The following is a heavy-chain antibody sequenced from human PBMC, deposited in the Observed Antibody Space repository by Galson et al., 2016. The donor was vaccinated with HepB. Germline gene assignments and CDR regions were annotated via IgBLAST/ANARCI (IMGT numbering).Heavy chain of an antibody. V-gene: IGHV1-18*01. J-gene: IGHJ5*02. CDR2: ISAYSGDT. Sequence: SVKVSCKASGYMFSSYGISWVRQAPGQGLELMGWISAYSGDTDSEQKFHDRVTMTTDTSASTAYMELRSLRFDDTAVYYCARILVAAGNNWFDPRGQGTLVTVSS. CDR3: ARILVAAGNNWFDP. CDR1: GYMFSSYG. D-gene: IGHD1-26*01.